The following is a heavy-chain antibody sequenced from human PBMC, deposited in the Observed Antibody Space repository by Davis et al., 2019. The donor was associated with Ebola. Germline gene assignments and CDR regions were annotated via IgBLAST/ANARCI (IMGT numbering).Heavy chain of an antibody. CDR2: ISKDGSSK. CDR3: AKESVRDTMIWGFDS. D-gene: IGHD3-10*01. CDR1: GFTFSDYY. V-gene: IGHV3-30*18. J-gene: IGHJ4*02. Sequence: GESLKISCAASGFTFSDYYMSWIRQAPGKGLEWVAVISKDGSSKYYADPVKGRFTISRDNSKNTLYLQMNSLRADDTALYSCAKESVRDTMIWGFDSWGQGTLVTVSS.